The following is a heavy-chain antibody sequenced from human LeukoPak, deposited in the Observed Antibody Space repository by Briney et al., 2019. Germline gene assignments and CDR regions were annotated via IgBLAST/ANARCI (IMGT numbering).Heavy chain of an antibody. CDR2: IYYSGST. CDR3: ARVHCSSTSCYFYSGWFDP. V-gene: IGHV4-59*01. J-gene: IGHJ5*02. CDR1: GGSTSSYY. Sequence: SETLSLTCTVPGGSTSSYYWSWIRQPPGKGLEWIGYIYYSGSTNYNPSLKSRVTISVDTSKNQFSLKLSSVTAADTAVYYCARVHCSSTSCYFYSGWFDPWGQGTLVTVSS. D-gene: IGHD2-2*01.